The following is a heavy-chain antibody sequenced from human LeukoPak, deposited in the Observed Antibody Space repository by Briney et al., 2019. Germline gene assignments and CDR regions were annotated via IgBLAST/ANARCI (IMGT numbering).Heavy chain of an antibody. CDR3: ARDSPQYYYDSSGYYSFDY. CDR2: ISAYNGIT. CDR1: GYTFTSYG. V-gene: IGHV1-18*01. Sequence: GASVKVSCKASGYTFTSYGISWVRQAPGQGLEWMGWISAYNGITNYAQKLQGRVTMTTDTSTSTAYMELRSLRSDDTAVYYCARDSPQYYYDSSGYYSFDYWGQGTLVTVSS. J-gene: IGHJ4*02. D-gene: IGHD3-22*01.